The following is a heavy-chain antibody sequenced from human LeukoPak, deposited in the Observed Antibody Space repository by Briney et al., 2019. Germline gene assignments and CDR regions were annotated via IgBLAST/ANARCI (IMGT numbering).Heavy chain of an antibody. CDR2: INPNSGGT. CDR1: GYTFTGYY. Sequence: ASVKVSCKASGYTFTGYYIHWVRQAPGQGLEWMGWINPNSGGTNCPQNFQGRVTMTRDTSISTAYMELSSLRSDDTAVYYCARGKQLWSNFDNWGQGTLVTVSS. CDR3: ARGKQLWSNFDN. D-gene: IGHD5-18*01. J-gene: IGHJ4*02. V-gene: IGHV1-2*02.